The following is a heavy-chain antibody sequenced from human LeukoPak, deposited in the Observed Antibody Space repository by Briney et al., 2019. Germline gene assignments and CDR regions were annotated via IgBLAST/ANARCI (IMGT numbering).Heavy chain of an antibody. J-gene: IGHJ4*02. V-gene: IGHV4-38-2*02. D-gene: IGHD3-22*01. CDR2: IYHSGST. CDR3: ARVKKGSSGYYYDY. Sequence: SETLSLTCTVSGYSISSGYYWGWIRQPPGKGLEWIGSIYHSGSTYYNPSLKSRVTISVDTYKNQFSLKLSSVTAADTAVYYCARVKKGSSGYYYDYWGQGTLVTVSS. CDR1: GYSISSGYY.